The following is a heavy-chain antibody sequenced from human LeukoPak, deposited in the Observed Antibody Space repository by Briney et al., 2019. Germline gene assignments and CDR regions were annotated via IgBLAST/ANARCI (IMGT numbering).Heavy chain of an antibody. V-gene: IGHV3-23*01. Sequence: GGSLRLSCAASGFTFSSYAMSWVRQAPGKGLEWVSFISGSGGSTYYADSVKGRFTISRNNSKNTLYLQINSLRAEDTAVYYFAKDGRFEEYSSNSRIDPWGQGTLVTVSS. J-gene: IGHJ5*02. CDR2: ISGSGGST. D-gene: IGHD6-6*01. CDR3: AKDGRFEEYSSNSRIDP. CDR1: GFTFSSYA.